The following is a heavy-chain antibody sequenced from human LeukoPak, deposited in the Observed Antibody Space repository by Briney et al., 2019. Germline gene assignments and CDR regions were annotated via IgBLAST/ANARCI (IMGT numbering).Heavy chain of an antibody. J-gene: IGHJ4*02. D-gene: IGHD2-21*02. CDR2: IYYGGHA. Sequence: PSETLSLTCTVSRGSIRSYYWSWIRQAPGTGLEWIGYIYYGGHAVYNPSLKSRLSISLDTSKSQFSLNLNSVTTADTAVYYCAGSNGLVTTILPDYWGQGTQVTVSS. CDR1: RGSIRSYY. V-gene: IGHV4-59*01. CDR3: AGSNGLVTTILPDY.